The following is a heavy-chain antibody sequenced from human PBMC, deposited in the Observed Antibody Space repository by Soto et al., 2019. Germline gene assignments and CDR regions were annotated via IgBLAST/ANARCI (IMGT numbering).Heavy chain of an antibody. Sequence: QVHLVQSGAEVKKSGSSVRVSCTASGGTFTNDAISWVRQAPGQGLEWLGRLIPFFGTPDYSQSFQGRLTITADESTGTAYMDLRSLRSYDTAVYYCAREVVTETTLGYFDFWGQGTLVTVSS. CDR1: GGTFTNDA. J-gene: IGHJ4*02. CDR3: AREVVTETTLGYFDF. D-gene: IGHD2-21*02. V-gene: IGHV1-69*01. CDR2: LIPFFGTP.